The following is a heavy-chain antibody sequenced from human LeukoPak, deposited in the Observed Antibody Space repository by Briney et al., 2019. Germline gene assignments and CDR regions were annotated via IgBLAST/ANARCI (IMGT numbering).Heavy chain of an antibody. CDR1: GGSISSGGYY. Sequence: SQTLSLTCTVSGGSISSGGYYWSWIRQPPGKGLEWIGYIYHSGSTYYNPSLKSRVTISVDRSKNQFSLKLSSVTAADTAVYYCARREAAAGGDDYWGQGTLVTVSS. CDR3: ARREAAAGGDDY. V-gene: IGHV4-30-2*01. J-gene: IGHJ4*02. CDR2: IYHSGST. D-gene: IGHD6-13*01.